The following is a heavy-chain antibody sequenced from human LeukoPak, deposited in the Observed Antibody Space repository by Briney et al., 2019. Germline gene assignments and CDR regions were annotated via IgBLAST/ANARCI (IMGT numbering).Heavy chain of an antibody. J-gene: IGHJ4*02. Sequence: GGSLRLSCAASGFTVSSNYMSWVRQAPGKGLEWVSVIYSGGSTYYADSVKGRFTISRDNSKNTLCLQMNSLRAEDTAVYYCAKDRSYYFDYWGQGTLVTVSS. CDR2: IYSGGST. CDR3: AKDRSYYFDY. CDR1: GFTVSSNY. V-gene: IGHV3-53*01. D-gene: IGHD2-15*01.